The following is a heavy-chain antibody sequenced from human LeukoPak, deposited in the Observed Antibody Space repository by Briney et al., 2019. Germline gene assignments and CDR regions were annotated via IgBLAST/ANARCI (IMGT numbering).Heavy chain of an antibody. CDR1: GFMFHDYA. V-gene: IGHV3-43*02. CDR2: ISGDGGST. D-gene: IGHD3-10*01. J-gene: IGHJ6*02. CDR3: ARYYHGLDV. Sequence: GGSLGLSCAAPGFMFHDYAIHWVRQAPGKGLEWVSLISGDGGSTFYADSVKGRFTISRDNSRDTLYLQMNSLRGEDTAVYYCARYYHGLDVWGQGTTVTVSS.